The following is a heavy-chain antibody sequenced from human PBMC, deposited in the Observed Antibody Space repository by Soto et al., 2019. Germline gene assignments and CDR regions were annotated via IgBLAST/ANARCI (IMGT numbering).Heavy chain of an antibody. CDR3: ARGRASSYSSSWSFDY. J-gene: IGHJ4*02. Sequence: QVQLQQWGAGLLKPSETLSLTCAVYGGSFSGYYWSWIRQPPGKGLEWIGEINHSGSTNYNPSLKSQVTVSVDASKNKVSVKLSSVTAADTAVYYCARGRASSYSSSWSFDYWGQGTLVTVSS. V-gene: IGHV4-34*01. CDR2: INHSGST. D-gene: IGHD6-13*01. CDR1: GGSFSGYY.